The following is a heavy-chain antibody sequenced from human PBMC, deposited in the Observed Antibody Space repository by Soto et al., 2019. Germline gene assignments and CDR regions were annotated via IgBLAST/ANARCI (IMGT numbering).Heavy chain of an antibody. V-gene: IGHV3-15*07. CDR3: STGGYYFDY. J-gene: IGHJ4*02. CDR1: GFTFSNAW. CDR2: IKSKYNGGTT. D-gene: IGHD3-10*01. Sequence: EVQLVESGGALVKPGGSLRLSCAGSGFTFSNAWMNWVRQAPGKGLEWVGRIKSKYNGGTTDYAAPVKGRFTISRDDSKDTVIMQMNSLNSEDTGIYYCSTGGYYFDYWGLGTLVTVSS.